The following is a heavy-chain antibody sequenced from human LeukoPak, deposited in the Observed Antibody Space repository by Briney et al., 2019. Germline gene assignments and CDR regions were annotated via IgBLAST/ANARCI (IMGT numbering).Heavy chain of an antibody. D-gene: IGHD3-10*01. CDR3: ARFGAFSYYFDY. J-gene: IGHJ4*02. CDR1: GFTFSGYG. Sequence: GGSLRLSCAASGFTFSGYGMHWVRQPPGKGLEWVAIIWYNGSRKYHAGSVSGRFTISRDNAKNSLYLQMNSLRAEDTAVYYCARFGAFSYYFDYWGQGTLVTVSS. V-gene: IGHV3-33*01. CDR2: IWYNGSRK.